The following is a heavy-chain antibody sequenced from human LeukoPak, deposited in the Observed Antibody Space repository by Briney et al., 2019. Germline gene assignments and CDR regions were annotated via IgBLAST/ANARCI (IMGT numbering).Heavy chain of an antibody. CDR2: INPSNGNT. CDR1: GYTFTYHY. CDR3: ARESDVGKDFDC. D-gene: IGHD1-1*01. Sequence: ASVWVSCKASGYTFTYHYIHLVPQAPGQGLEWMGLINPSNGNTNYAQRFQGRVTMTRDTSTNTVYMELGSLGYEDTAVYYCARESDVGKDFDCWGQGTLVTVSS. V-gene: IGHV1-46*01. J-gene: IGHJ4*02.